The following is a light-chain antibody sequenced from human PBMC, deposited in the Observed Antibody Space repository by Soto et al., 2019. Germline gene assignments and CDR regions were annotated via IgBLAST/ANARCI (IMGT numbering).Light chain of an antibody. CDR1: TGAVTSGYY. Sequence: QAVVTQEPSLTVSPGGTVTLTCASSTGAVTSGYYPNWFQQKPGQAPRALIYSTSNKDSWTPARFSGSLLGGKAALTLSGVQPEDEAEYYCLLYYSGAHVVFGGGTKLTVL. J-gene: IGLJ2*01. CDR3: LLYYSGAHVV. V-gene: IGLV7-43*01. CDR2: STS.